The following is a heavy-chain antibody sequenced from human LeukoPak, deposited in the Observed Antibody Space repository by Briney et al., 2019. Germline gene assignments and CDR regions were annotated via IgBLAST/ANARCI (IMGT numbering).Heavy chain of an antibody. CDR3: ARDPLSYDSSGYASFLDY. CDR1: GFTFSSYA. D-gene: IGHD3-22*01. J-gene: IGHJ4*02. Sequence: GGSLRLSCAASGFTFSSYAMHWVRKAPGKGLEWVAVISYDGSNKYYADSVKGRFTISRDNSKNTLYLQMNSLRAEDTAVYYCARDPLSYDSSGYASFLDYWGQGTLVTVSS. CDR2: ISYDGSNK. V-gene: IGHV3-30-3*01.